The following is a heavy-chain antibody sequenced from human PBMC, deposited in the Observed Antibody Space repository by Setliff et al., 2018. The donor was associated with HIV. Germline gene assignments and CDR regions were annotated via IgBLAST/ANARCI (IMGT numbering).Heavy chain of an antibody. D-gene: IGHD6-19*01. CDR2: ISWNSINI. J-gene: IGHJ4*02. CDR1: GFNFSSHT. V-gene: IGHV3-21*01. CDR3: ASILFSSGWSKPIVGVDY. Sequence: PGGSLRLSCAASGFNFSSHTMNWIRQAPGKGLEWVSSISWNSINIDYADSVKGRFTISRDNSKNTLYLQMNSLRPEDTAVYDCASILFSSGWSKPIVGVDYWGQGTLVTVSS.